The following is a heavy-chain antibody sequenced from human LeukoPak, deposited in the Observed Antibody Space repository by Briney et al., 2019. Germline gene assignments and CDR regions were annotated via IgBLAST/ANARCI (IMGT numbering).Heavy chain of an antibody. Sequence: SETLSLTCTVSGGSISSSSYYWGWIRQPPGKGLEWIGSIYYSGSTYYNPSLKSRVTISVDTSKNQFSLKLSSVTAADTAVYYCARGPGSTSYWGQGTLVTVSS. V-gene: IGHV4-39*01. CDR2: IYYSGST. CDR3: ARGPGSTSY. CDR1: GGSISSSSYY. D-gene: IGHD5-24*01. J-gene: IGHJ4*02.